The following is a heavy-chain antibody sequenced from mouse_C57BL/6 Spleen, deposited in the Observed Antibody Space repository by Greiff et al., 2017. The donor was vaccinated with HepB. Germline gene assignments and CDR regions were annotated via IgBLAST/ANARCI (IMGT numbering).Heavy chain of an antibody. CDR1: GYTFTSYW. CDR3: ARSRTGTGYFDY. Sequence: QVQLQQSGTELVKPGASVKLSCKASGYTFTSYWMHWVKQRPGQGLEWIGNINPSNGGTNYNEKFKSKATLTVDKSSSTAYMQLSSLTSEDSAVYYCARSRTGTGYFDYWGQGTTLTVSS. J-gene: IGHJ2*01. CDR2: INPSNGGT. D-gene: IGHD4-1*01. V-gene: IGHV1-53*01.